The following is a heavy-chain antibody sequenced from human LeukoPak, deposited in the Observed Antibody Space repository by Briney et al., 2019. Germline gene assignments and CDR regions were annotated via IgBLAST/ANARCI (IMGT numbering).Heavy chain of an antibody. V-gene: IGHV3-30-3*01. Sequence: GGSLRLSCAASGFTFSTYTVHWVRQAPGKGLEWVAAISDDGNNAYYSDSAKGRLTISRDNSNNTLYLQMNSLRAEDTAVYFCAKQRNNHYYQKASDYWGQGTLVTVSS. CDR1: GFTFSTYT. CDR3: AKQRNNHYYQKASDY. J-gene: IGHJ4*02. CDR2: ISDDGNNA. D-gene: IGHD6-25*01.